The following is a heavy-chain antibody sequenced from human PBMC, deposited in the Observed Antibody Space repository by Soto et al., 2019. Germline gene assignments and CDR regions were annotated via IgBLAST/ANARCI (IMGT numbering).Heavy chain of an antibody. D-gene: IGHD2-15*01. CDR2: IIPISGTT. Sequence: ASVKVSCKASGGTFSTHAIIWVRQAPGHGLEWMGGIIPISGTTYYTQKFQGRVTITADEPTSTAFMELSSLKSEDTAVFYCARGYCSGGNCYSGMDVWGQGTMVTVSS. CDR1: GGTFSTHA. V-gene: IGHV1-69*13. CDR3: ARGYCSGGNCYSGMDV. J-gene: IGHJ6*02.